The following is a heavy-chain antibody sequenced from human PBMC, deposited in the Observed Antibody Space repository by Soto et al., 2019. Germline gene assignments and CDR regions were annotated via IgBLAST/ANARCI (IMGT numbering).Heavy chain of an antibody. D-gene: IGHD2-15*01. J-gene: IGHJ4*02. CDR3: AREARDYSLCRY. CDR1: GYTITSYG. CDR2: ISAYNGNT. Sequence: VSVKVSCKGSGYTITSYGVSRVRHAPGQGLEWMGWISAYNGNTNYAQKLQGRVTMTTDTSTSTAYMELRSLRSDDTAVYYCAREARDYSLCRYWGQGTLVTVSS. V-gene: IGHV1-18*01.